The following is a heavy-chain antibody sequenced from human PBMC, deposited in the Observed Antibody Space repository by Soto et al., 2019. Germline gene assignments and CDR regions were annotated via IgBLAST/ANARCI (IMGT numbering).Heavy chain of an antibody. CDR2: ISSNSVTI. V-gene: IGHV3-48*02. CDR3: AREDILGTRSFDY. D-gene: IGHD1-26*01. J-gene: IGHJ4*02. CDR1: GFIFSKYS. Sequence: PGGSLRLSCGASGFIFSKYSMNWVRQAPGKGLEWLSYISSNSVTIYYADSARGRFTIFRDNAKNSLYLQMNSLRDEDTAVYYCAREDILGTRSFDYWGQGALVTVSS.